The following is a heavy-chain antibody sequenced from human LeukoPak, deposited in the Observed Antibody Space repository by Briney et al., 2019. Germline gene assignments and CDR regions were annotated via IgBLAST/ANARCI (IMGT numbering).Heavy chain of an antibody. J-gene: IGHJ6*03. CDR2: IKQDGSEK. CDR1: GFTFSSYW. Sequence: GGSLRLSCAASGFTFSSYWMSWVRQAPGKGLEWVAKIKQDGSEKYYGDSVKGRFTISRDNAKNSLYLQMNSLRVEDTAVYYCARDPLTLYDYYMDVWGKGTTVTVSS. V-gene: IGHV3-7*01. CDR3: ARDPLTLYDYYMDV. D-gene: IGHD3-9*01.